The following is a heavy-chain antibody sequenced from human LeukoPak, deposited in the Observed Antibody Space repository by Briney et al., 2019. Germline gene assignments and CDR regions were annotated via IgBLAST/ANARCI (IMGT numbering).Heavy chain of an antibody. Sequence: SQTLSLTCTVSGGSISSHYWSWIRQPPGQGLEWIGYIYYSGSTNYNPSLKIRVTISVDTAKKQFSLKLSAVTAADTAVFYCARGSGSFFPFDYWGQGTLVTVSS. D-gene: IGHD1-26*01. V-gene: IGHV4-59*11. J-gene: IGHJ4*02. CDR2: IYYSGST. CDR3: ARGSGSFFPFDY. CDR1: GGSISSHY.